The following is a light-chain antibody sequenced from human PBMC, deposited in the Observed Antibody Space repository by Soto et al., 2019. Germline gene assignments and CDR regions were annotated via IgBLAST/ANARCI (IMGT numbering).Light chain of an antibody. CDR2: TND. CDR3: SSWDDSLNGPT. Sequence: QSALTQPPSASGTPGQRVTFSCSGSNTNIGINTVNWYQQLPGTAPKLLIYTNDQRPSGVPDRFSGSKSGTSASLAISGLQSEDEADYYCSSWDDSLNGPTFGGGTKLTVL. J-gene: IGLJ2*01. CDR1: NTNIGINT. V-gene: IGLV1-44*01.